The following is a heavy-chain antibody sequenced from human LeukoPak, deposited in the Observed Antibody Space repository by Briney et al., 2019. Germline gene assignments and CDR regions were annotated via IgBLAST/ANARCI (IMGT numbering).Heavy chain of an antibody. D-gene: IGHD3-3*01. V-gene: IGHV4-59*11. Sequence: SETLSLICTVSGGSISSHYWSWIRQPPGKGLEWIGYIYYSGSTNYNPSLKSRVTISVDTSKNQFSLKLSSVTAADTAVYYCARDLYDHTIFRVTNLGGFDYWGQGTLVTVSS. J-gene: IGHJ4*02. CDR2: IYYSGST. CDR1: GGSISSHY. CDR3: ARDLYDHTIFRVTNLGGFDY.